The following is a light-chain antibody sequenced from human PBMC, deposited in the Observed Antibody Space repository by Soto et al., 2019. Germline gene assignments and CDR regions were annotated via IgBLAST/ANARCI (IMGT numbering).Light chain of an antibody. CDR2: KAS. CDR1: QTISSW. V-gene: IGKV1-5*03. J-gene: IGKJ1*01. CDR3: QHYNSYSEA. Sequence: DIQMTQSPSTLSGSVGDRVTITCRASQTISSWLAWYQQKPGKATKRLIYKASTLKSGVPSRFSGSGSGTEFTLTISSLQPDDFATYYCQHYNSYSEAFGQGTKVDIK.